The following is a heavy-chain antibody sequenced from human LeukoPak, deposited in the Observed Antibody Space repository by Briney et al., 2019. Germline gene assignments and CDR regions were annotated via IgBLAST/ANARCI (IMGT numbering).Heavy chain of an antibody. CDR1: GGSVSSGTYY. CDR2: IYTSGST. V-gene: IGHV4-61*02. CDR3: AREGAARNFDY. J-gene: IGHJ4*02. Sequence: KPSETLSLTCTVSGGSVSSGTYYWTWIRQPAGKGLEWIGRIYTSGSTNFYPSLKSRVSISLDTSQNQFSLKLSSVTAADTAVYYCAREGAARNFDYWGQGILVTVSS. D-gene: IGHD6-6*01.